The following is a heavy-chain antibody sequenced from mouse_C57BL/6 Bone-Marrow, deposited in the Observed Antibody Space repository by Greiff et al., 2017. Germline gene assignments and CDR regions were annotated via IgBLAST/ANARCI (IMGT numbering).Heavy chain of an antibody. J-gene: IGHJ4*01. CDR2: ISDGGSYT. CDR3: ARGWTMDY. V-gene: IGHV5-4*03. CDR1: GFTFSSYA. Sequence: EVKLMESGGGLVKPGGSLKLSCAASGFTFSSYAMSWVRQTPEKRLEWVATISDGGSYTYYPDNVKGRFTISRDNAKNNLYLQMSHLKSEDTAMYYCARGWTMDYWGQGTSVTVSS.